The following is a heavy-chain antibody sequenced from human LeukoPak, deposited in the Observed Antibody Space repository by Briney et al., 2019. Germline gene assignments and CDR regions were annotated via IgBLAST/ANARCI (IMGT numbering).Heavy chain of an antibody. J-gene: IGHJ5*02. CDR3: ARDHFGELIP. D-gene: IGHD3-10*01. CDR1: GGSISSGGYY. CDR2: IYYSGST. Sequence: PSQTLSLTCTVSGGSISSGGYYWSWIRQHPGKGLEWIGYIYYSGSTYYNPSLKSRFTISVDTSKNQFSLKLSSVTAADTAVYYCARDHFGELIPWGQGTLVTVSS. V-gene: IGHV4-31*03.